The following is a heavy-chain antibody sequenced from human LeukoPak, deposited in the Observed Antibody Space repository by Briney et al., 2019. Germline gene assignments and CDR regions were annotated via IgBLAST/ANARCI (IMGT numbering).Heavy chain of an antibody. CDR1: GYTFTGYY. J-gene: IGHJ4*02. CDR3: ARVLVTKKTYYYDSSGYYYAH. D-gene: IGHD3-22*01. V-gene: IGHV1-2*02. Sequence: ASVKVSCKASGYTFTGYYMHWVRQAPGQGLEWMGWINPNSGGTNYAQRFQGRVTMTRDTSISTAYMELSRLRSDDTAVYYCARVLVTKKTYYYDSSGYYYAHWGQGTLVTVSS. CDR2: INPNSGGT.